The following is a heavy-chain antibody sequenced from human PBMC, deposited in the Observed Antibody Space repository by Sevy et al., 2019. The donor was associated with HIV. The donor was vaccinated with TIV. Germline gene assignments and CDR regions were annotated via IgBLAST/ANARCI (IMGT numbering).Heavy chain of an antibody. CDR3: ARPDVVVAATTYGSDAFDI. V-gene: IGHV5-10-1*01. Sequence: GESLKISCKGSGYSFTSYWISWVRQMPGKGLEWMGRIDPSDSYTNYSPSFQGHVTISADKSISTAYLQWSSLKASDTAMYYCARPDVVVAATTYGSDAFDIWGQGTMVTVSS. J-gene: IGHJ3*02. D-gene: IGHD2-15*01. CDR1: GYSFTSYW. CDR2: IDPSDSYT.